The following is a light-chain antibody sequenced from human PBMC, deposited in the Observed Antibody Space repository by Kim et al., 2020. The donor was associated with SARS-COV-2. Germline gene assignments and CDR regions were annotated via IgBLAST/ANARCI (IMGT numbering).Light chain of an antibody. V-gene: IGLV3-9*01. J-gene: IGLJ1*01. CDR1: NIGSKS. CDR3: QIWDGDSYV. CDR2: RDT. Sequence: SYELTQPLSVSVAPGETARITCGENNIGSKSLHWYQQKPGQAPVLIIYRDTVRPSGIPERFSSSGITATLTISRVQAGDEADYYCQIWDGDSYVFGTGTKVTVL.